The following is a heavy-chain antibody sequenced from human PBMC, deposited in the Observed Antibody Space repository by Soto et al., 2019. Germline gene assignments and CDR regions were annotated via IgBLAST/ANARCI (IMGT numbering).Heavy chain of an antibody. Sequence: QVQLVQSGAEVKKPGSSVKVSCKASGGTFSSYTISWVRQAPGQGLEWMGRIIPILGIANYAQKFQGRVPITADKSTSTAYMELSSLRSEDTAVYYCARGGYCSSTSCSEGYYYYGMDVWGQGTTVTVSS. V-gene: IGHV1-69*02. D-gene: IGHD2-2*01. CDR2: IIPILGIA. CDR3: ARGGYCSSTSCSEGYYYYGMDV. CDR1: GGTFSSYT. J-gene: IGHJ6*02.